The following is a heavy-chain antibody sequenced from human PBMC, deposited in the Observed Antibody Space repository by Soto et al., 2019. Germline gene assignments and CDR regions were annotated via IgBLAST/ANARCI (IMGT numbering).Heavy chain of an antibody. CDR1: CCSISSGGYY. V-gene: IGHV4-31*03. D-gene: IGHD5-18*01. J-gene: IGHJ4*02. Sequence: QVQLQESGPGLVKPSQTLSLTCTVSCCSISSGGYYWSWIRQHPGKVLEWIGYIDYSGSTYYNPSLKSRVTIPVDESKNQLSLKLSSVTASDTAVDYCARDKSVYSYYYFYYWCKETLVTVSS. CDR3: ARDKSVYSYYYFYY. CDR2: IDYSGST.